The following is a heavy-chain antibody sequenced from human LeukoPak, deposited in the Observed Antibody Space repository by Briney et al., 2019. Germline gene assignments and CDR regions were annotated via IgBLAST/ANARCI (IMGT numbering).Heavy chain of an antibody. CDR3: ARARHSFHDSSGYYYAFDY. CDR1: GGTFSNYA. J-gene: IGHJ4*02. V-gene: IGHV1-69*13. CDR2: IVPIIGRA. D-gene: IGHD3-22*01. Sequence: SVKVSCKASGGTFSNYAFSLVRQAPGQGLEWMGAIVPIIGRANYAQRFQGRVTIIADDSTSTVYMELSSLRSVDTAVYYCARARHSFHDSSGYYYAFDYWGQGTLVTVSS.